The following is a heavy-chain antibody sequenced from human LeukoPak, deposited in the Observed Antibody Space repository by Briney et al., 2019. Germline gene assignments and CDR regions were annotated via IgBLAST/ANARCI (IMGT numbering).Heavy chain of an antibody. D-gene: IGHD1-14*01. Sequence: SETLSLTCTVSGGSISYFYWSWIRQPAGKGLEWIGRIYTSGSTNYNPSLKSRVTMSVDTSKKQFSLKLNSVTAADTALYYCARAHRVFVTSYNRYYYHMDVWGKGTTVTVSS. CDR3: ARAHRVFVTSYNRYYYHMDV. J-gene: IGHJ6*03. V-gene: IGHV4-4*07. CDR2: IYTSGST. CDR1: GGSISYFY.